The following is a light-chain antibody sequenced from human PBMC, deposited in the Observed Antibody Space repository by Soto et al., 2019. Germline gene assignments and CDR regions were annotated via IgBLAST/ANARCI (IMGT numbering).Light chain of an antibody. CDR1: QTISKW. CDR3: QQYGISRT. V-gene: IGKV1-5*01. CDR2: DAS. J-gene: IGKJ1*01. Sequence: DIQMTQSPSTLSAAVGDRVTITCRASQTISKWLAWYQQKPGQAPKLLIYDASTLESGVPSRFSGSGSGTDFTLTISRLEPEDFAVYYCQQYGISRTFGQGTKVDIK.